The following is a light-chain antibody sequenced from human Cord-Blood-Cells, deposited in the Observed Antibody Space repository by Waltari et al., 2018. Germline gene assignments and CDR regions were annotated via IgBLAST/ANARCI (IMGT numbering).Light chain of an antibody. J-gene: IGKJ2*01. CDR2: KAS. CDR3: QQYNSYPS. CDR1: QSISSW. Sequence: DIQMTQSPSTLSASVGERVTITCRASQSISSWLAWYQQKPGKAPKLLIYKASSLESGVPSRFSGSGSGTEFTLTISSLQPDDFATYYCQQYNSYPSFGQGTKLEIK. V-gene: IGKV1-5*03.